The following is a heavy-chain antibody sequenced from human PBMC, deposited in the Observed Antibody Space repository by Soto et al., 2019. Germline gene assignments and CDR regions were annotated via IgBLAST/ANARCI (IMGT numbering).Heavy chain of an antibody. V-gene: IGHV3-33*01. CDR3: ARGTAGIVGDY. J-gene: IGHJ4*02. CDR2: IWYDGSNK. Sequence: QVQLVESGGGVVQPGRSLRLSCAASGFTFSSYGMHWVRQAPGKGLEWVAVIWYDGSNKYYADSVKGRFTISRDNSKNPLYLQMNSLRAEDTAVYYCARGTAGIVGDYWGQGTLVTVSS. D-gene: IGHD3-22*01. CDR1: GFTFSSYG.